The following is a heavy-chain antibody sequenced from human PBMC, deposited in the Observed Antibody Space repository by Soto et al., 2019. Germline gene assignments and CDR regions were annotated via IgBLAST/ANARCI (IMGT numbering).Heavy chain of an antibody. D-gene: IGHD1-20*01. CDR3: ARFNRDNCYGY. Sequence: SETLSLTCTVSGGSTSSSDHYWGWIRQPPGKGLEWIGSIFYSGNAYYKPSLRSRLTMSXXXXXXXXXXXXXXXTAAXXXXYYCARFNRDNCYGYWGLGTLVTVSS. CDR1: GGSTSSSDHY. J-gene: IGHJ4*02. V-gene: IGHV4-39*01. CDR2: IFYSGNA.